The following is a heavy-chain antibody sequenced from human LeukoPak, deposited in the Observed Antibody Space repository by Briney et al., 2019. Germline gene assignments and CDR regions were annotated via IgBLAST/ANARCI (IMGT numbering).Heavy chain of an antibody. J-gene: IGHJ4*02. CDR2: IYHSGGT. CDR3: ARVTAMVTPFFDY. Sequence: SETLSLTCTVSGGSISSYYWSWIRQPPGKGLEWIGYIYHSGGTNYNPSPKSRVTISVDTSKNQFSLKLSSVTAADTAVYYCARVTAMVTPFFDYWGQGTLVTVSS. V-gene: IGHV4-59*01. D-gene: IGHD5-18*01. CDR1: GGSISSYY.